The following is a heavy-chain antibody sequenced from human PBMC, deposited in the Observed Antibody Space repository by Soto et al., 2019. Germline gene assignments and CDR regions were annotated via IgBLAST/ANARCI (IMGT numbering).Heavy chain of an antibody. J-gene: IGHJ4*02. D-gene: IGHD6-13*01. V-gene: IGHV4-39*01. Sequence: SETLSLTCTVSGGSISSSSCYWGWIRQPPGKGLEWIGSIYYSGSTYYNPSLKSRVTISVDTSKNQFSLKLSSVTAADTAVHYCARLKSSSSREREYYFDYWGQGTLVTVSS. CDR2: IYYSGST. CDR3: ARLKSSSSREREYYFDY. CDR1: GGSISSSSCY.